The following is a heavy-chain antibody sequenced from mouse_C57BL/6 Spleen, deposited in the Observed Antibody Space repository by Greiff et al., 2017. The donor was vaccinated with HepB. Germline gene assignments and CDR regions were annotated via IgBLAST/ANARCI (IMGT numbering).Heavy chain of an antibody. V-gene: IGHV14-1*01. CDR1: GFNIKDYY. CDR2: IDPEDGDT. D-gene: IGHD3-2*02. CDR3: TTWTAQATIAY. Sequence: VQLQQSGAELVRPGASVKLSCTASGFNIKDYYMHWVKQRPEKGLEWIGRIDPEDGDTEYAPKFQGKATMTAYTTPNTAYLQLSSLPSEDTAVYYCTTWTAQATIAYWGQGTLVTVSA. J-gene: IGHJ3*01.